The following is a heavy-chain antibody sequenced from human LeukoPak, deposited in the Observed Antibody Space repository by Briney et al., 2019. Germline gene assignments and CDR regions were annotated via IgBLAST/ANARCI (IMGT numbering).Heavy chain of an antibody. V-gene: IGHV5-51*03. CDR1: GYSFTSYW. CDR2: IYPGDSDT. Sequence: GESLKISCKGSGYSFTSYWSGWVRQMPGKGLEWMGIIYPGDSDTRYSPSFQGQVTISADKSISTAYLQWSSLKASDTTMYYCARTYIAARPGAYYYMDDWGKGTTVTVSS. D-gene: IGHD6-6*01. CDR3: ARTYIAARPGAYYYMDD. J-gene: IGHJ6*03.